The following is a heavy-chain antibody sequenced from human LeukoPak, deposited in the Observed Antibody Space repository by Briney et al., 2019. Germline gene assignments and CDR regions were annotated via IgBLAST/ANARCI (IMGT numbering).Heavy chain of an antibody. Sequence: PSETLSLTCTVSGGSITSYDYYWSWIRQPPGKGLEWIGYIYHTGSTYYNPSLKSRVTISVDRSKNQFSLKLSSVTAADTAVYYCASVPAAIDYYYYMDVWGKGTTVTVSS. CDR3: ASVPAAIDYYYYMDV. J-gene: IGHJ6*03. V-gene: IGHV4-30-2*01. CDR2: IYHTGST. CDR1: GGSITSYDYY. D-gene: IGHD2-2*02.